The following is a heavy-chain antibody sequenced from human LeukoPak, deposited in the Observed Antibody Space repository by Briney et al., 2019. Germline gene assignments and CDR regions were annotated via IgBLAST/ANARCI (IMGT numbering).Heavy chain of an antibody. CDR2: IYNSESI. D-gene: IGHD2-2*01. V-gene: IGHV4-59*01. CDR1: GASFSGFY. Sequence: KASETLSLTCTVSGASFSGFYWTWIRQAPGKGLEWIGNIYNSESIEYNPSLKSRATISVDASKNRFSLRLSSVTAADTAVYYCARDWWLGSPSLQGYFYGLDVWGHGTTVTVSS. CDR3: ARDWWLGSPSLQGYFYGLDV. J-gene: IGHJ6*02.